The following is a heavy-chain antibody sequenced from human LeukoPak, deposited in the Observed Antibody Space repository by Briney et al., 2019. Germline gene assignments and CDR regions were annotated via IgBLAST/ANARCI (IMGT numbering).Heavy chain of an antibody. Sequence: SGGSLRLSCAASGFTFSSYGMHWVRQAPGKGLEWVAVIWFDGSNKYYADSVQGRFTISRDNSKNTLYLQVNSLRAEDTAAYYCARGGGFGELFDWGQGTLVTVSS. CDR2: IWFDGSNK. CDR1: GFTFSSYG. CDR3: ARGGGFGELFD. V-gene: IGHV3-33*01. D-gene: IGHD3-10*01. J-gene: IGHJ4*02.